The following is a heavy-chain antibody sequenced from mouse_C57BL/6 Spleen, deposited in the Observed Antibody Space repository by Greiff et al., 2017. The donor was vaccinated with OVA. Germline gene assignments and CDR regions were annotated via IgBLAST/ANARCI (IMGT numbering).Heavy chain of an antibody. V-gene: IGHV1-74*01. Sequence: QVQLQQPGAELVKPGASVKVSCKASGYTFTRYWMHWVKQRPGQGLEWIGRIHPSDSDTNYNQKFKGKATLPVDKSSSTAYMKLSSLTSEDSAVYYCAICPDGYVLAYWGQGTLVTVSA. CDR1: GYTFTRYW. J-gene: IGHJ3*01. CDR2: IHPSDSDT. D-gene: IGHD2-3*01. CDR3: AICPDGYVLAY.